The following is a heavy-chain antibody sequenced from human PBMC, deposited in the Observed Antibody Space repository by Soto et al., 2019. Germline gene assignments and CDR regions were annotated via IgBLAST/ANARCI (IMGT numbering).Heavy chain of an antibody. Sequence: GGSLRLSCAASGFTFSSYAMSWVRQAPGKGLEWVSAISGSGGSTYYADSVKGRFTISRDNSKNTLYLQMNSLRAEDTAVYYCAREGYDILTGYSTHYYYYYGMDVWGQGTTVTVSS. CDR3: AREGYDILTGYSTHYYYYYGMDV. V-gene: IGHV3-23*01. CDR2: ISGSGGST. D-gene: IGHD3-9*01. CDR1: GFTFSSYA. J-gene: IGHJ6*02.